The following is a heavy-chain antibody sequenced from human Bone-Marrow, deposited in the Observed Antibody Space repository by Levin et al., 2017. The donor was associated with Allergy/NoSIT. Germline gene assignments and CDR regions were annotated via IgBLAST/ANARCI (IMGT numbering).Heavy chain of an antibody. CDR2: IYSGGTT. CDR3: ATDPTDQSHDFLTGH. CDR1: GFTVSSNY. Sequence: GGSLRLSCAASGFTVSSNYMSWVRQAPGKGLEWVSIIYSGGTTYYAESVRGRLTISRDNSKNTLYLQMNSLRTEDTAVYYCATDPTDQSHDFLTGHWGQGTLVTVSS. V-gene: IGHV3-66*02. D-gene: IGHD3-9*01. J-gene: IGHJ4*02.